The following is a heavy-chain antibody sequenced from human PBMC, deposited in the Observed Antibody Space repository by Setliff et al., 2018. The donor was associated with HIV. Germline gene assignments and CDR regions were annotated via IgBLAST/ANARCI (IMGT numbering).Heavy chain of an antibody. D-gene: IGHD2-15*01. J-gene: IGHJ6*03. Sequence: SETLPLTCAVYGGSFSGYHWNWIRQPPGKGLEWIGEINHSGRTNYNPSLKSRVTISVDTSKNQFSLKLRSVTAADTAMYYCARVSITYWYSIPTFYYYYMDVWGKGTKVT. CDR1: GGSFSGYH. CDR3: ARVSITYWYSIPTFYYYYMDV. V-gene: IGHV4-34*01. CDR2: INHSGRT.